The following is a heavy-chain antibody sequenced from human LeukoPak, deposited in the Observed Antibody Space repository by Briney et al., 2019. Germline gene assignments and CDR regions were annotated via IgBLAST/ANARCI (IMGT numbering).Heavy chain of an antibody. V-gene: IGHV3-23*01. J-gene: IGHJ3*02. Sequence: PGGTLRLSCAASGFGFNNYGMSWVRQAPGKGLDWVSGITFSGDNTYYADSVKGRFTISRDNSKNTLYLQMNSLRAEDTAVYYCARGGARSGKAFDIWGQGTMVTVSS. CDR1: GFGFNNYG. D-gene: IGHD1-14*01. CDR3: ARGGARSGKAFDI. CDR2: ITFSGDNT.